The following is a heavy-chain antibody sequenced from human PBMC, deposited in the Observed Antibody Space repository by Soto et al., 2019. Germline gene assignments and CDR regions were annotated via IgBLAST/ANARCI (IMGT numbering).Heavy chain of an antibody. CDR1: GGSISSSSYY. V-gene: IGHV4-39*01. CDR2: IYYSGST. J-gene: IGHJ4*02. D-gene: IGHD4-17*01. CDR3: ARHGRGLVTYGDYDGDFDY. Sequence: QLQLQESGPGLVKPSETLSLTCTVSGGSISSSSYYWGWIRQPPGKGLEWIGSIYYSGSTYYNPSLKSRVTISVDTSKNQFSLKLSSVTAADTAVYYCARHGRGLVTYGDYDGDFDYWGQGTLVTVSS.